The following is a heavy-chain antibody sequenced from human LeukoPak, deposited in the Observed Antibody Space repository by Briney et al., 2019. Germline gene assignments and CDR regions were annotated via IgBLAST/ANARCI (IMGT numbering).Heavy chain of an antibody. Sequence: GGSLRLSCAASGLTFTSYAMSWIRQAPGKGLEWVSYISSSSSYTNYADSVKGRFTISRDNAKNSLYLQMNSLRAEDTAVYYCAREVKAVPGDESFDYWGQGTLVTVSS. CDR3: AREVKAVPGDESFDY. CDR2: ISSSSSYT. V-gene: IGHV3-11*05. J-gene: IGHJ4*02. D-gene: IGHD6-19*01. CDR1: GLTFTSYA.